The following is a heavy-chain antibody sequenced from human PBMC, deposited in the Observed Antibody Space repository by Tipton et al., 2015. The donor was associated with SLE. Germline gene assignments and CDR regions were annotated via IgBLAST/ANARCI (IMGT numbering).Heavy chain of an antibody. Sequence: TLSLTCTVSGGSFSSYYWSWIRQPPGKGLEWIGNIYYSGSTNYNPSLKSRITISVDTSKNQFSLEVRSVTAADTAVYYCAKDSGTYYFDFWGQGVLVNVSS. CDR3: AKDSGTYYFDF. V-gene: IGHV4-59*12. J-gene: IGHJ4*02. CDR1: GGSFSSYY. CDR2: IYYSGST. D-gene: IGHD1-26*01.